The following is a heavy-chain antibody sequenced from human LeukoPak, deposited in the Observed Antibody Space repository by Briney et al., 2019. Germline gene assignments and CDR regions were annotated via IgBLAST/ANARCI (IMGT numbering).Heavy chain of an antibody. V-gene: IGHV3-23*01. J-gene: IGHJ3*02. Sequence: PGGSLRLSCAASGFTFSSYAMSWVRQAPGKGLEWVSAISGSGGSTYYADSVKGRFTISRDNSKNTLYLQMNSLRAEDTAVYYCAKKLREWGLMSDAFDIWGQGTMVTVSS. CDR1: GFTFSSYA. CDR2: ISGSGGST. CDR3: AKKLREWGLMSDAFDI. D-gene: IGHD1-26*01.